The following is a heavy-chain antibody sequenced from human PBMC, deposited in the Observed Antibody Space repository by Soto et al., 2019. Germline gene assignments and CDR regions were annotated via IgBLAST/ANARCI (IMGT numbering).Heavy chain of an antibody. J-gene: IGHJ4*02. V-gene: IGHV3-30-3*01. CDR1: GFTFSSYA. CDR3: ARDGYRGALYYYDSSGLYFDY. Sequence: GGSLRLSCAASGFTFSSYAMHRVRQAPGKGLEWVAVISYDGSNKYYADSVKGRFTISRDNSKNTLYLQMNSLRAEDTAVYYCARDGYRGALYYYDSSGLYFDYWGQGTLVTVSS. CDR2: ISYDGSNK. D-gene: IGHD3-22*01.